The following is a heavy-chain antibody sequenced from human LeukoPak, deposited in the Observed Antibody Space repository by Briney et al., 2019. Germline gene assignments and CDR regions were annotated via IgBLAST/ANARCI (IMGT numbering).Heavy chain of an antibody. V-gene: IGHV3-23*01. Sequence: GGSLRLSCTASGFTFSNYAMSWVRQAPGKGLEWVSTISGSDGSTYYADSVKGRFTISRDNAKNSLYLQMNSLRAEDTAVYYCARDEEYYDILTGYYGYWGQGTLVTVSS. CDR3: ARDEEYYDILTGYYGY. J-gene: IGHJ4*02. CDR2: ISGSDGST. CDR1: GFTFSNYA. D-gene: IGHD3-9*01.